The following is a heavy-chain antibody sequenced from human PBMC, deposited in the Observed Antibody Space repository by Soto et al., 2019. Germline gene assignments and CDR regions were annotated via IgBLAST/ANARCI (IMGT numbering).Heavy chain of an antibody. CDR2: IYYSGST. D-gene: IGHD3-3*01. CDR1: GGSISSGGYY. Sequence: SETLSLTCTVSGGSISSGGYYWSWIRQHPGKGLEWIGYIYYSGSTYYNPSLKSRVTISVDTSKNQFSLKLSSVTAADTAVYYCARAQGKYYDFWSGSWFDPWGQGTLVTVSS. CDR3: ARAQGKYYDFWSGSWFDP. J-gene: IGHJ5*02. V-gene: IGHV4-31*03.